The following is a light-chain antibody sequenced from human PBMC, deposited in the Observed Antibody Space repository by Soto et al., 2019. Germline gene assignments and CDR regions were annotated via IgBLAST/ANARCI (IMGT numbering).Light chain of an antibody. J-gene: IGLJ2*01. V-gene: IGLV1-44*01. Sequence: QSVLTQPPSASGTPGQRVTIFCSGSSSNIGANPINCYQQLPGTAPKLLIYNNDQRPSGVPDRFSASKSGTSASLAISGLQSEDEADYYCEAWDDSLYGAVLGGGTKLTVL. CDR2: NND. CDR1: SSNIGANP. CDR3: EAWDDSLYGAV.